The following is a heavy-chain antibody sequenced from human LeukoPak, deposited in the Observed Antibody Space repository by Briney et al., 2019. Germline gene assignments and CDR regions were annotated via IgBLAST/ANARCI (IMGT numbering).Heavy chain of an antibody. D-gene: IGHD6-19*01. CDR2: INHSGST. V-gene: IGHV4-34*01. J-gene: IGHJ3*02. CDR1: GGSFSGYY. Sequence: SETLSLTCAVYGGSFSGYYWSWIRQPPGKGLEWIGEINHSGSTNYNPSLKSRVTISVDKSKNQFSLKLSSVTAADTAVYYCARFGAVAGENLDAFDIWGQGTMVTVSS. CDR3: ARFGAVAGENLDAFDI.